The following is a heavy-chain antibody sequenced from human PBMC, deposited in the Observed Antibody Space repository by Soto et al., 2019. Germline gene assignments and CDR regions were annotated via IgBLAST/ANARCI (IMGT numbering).Heavy chain of an antibody. CDR3: ESGTGTHSPFGTCTPQRADSSFHCKDS. V-gene: IGHV4-34*08. CDR1: GGTFSAYY. J-gene: IGHJ6*01. Sequence: SQPVSLTYAADGGTFSAYYGSWIRQLPGKGLEWIGEINHSGSTNYNPSLKSRVTISVDTSKKQYSLTLSSVTAADTAVYYYESGTGTHSPFGTCTPQRADSSFHCKDSRVQGTA. D-gene: IGHD3-16*01. CDR2: INHSGST.